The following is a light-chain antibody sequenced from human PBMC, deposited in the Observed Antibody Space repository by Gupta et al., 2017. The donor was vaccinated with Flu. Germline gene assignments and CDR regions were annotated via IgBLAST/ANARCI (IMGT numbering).Light chain of an antibody. CDR1: QNIGSY. CDR3: QQSDSVPPT. CDR2: DAS. J-gene: IGKJ1*01. Sequence: DIQMTQSPSSPSASVGDRVTITCRTSQNIGSYLNWYQQKPGKAPKFLIYDASTLQRGVPSRLSGSGSGSDFTLTISSLQPDDFGAYYCQQSDSVPPTFGQGTKVEV. V-gene: IGKV1-39*01.